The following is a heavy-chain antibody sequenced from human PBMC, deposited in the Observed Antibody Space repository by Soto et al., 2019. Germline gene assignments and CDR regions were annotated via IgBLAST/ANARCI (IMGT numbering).Heavy chain of an antibody. CDR3: AXXXXYDPDY. D-gene: IGHD3-22*01. CDR1: GGSISSGGYY. V-gene: IGHV4-31*03. Sequence: QVQLQESGPGLVKPSQTLSLTCTVSGGSISSGGYYWSWIRQHPGKGLEWIGYIYYSGSTYYNPSLKSRVTISVDTSKNQFSLKLSSVTAADXXVXYXAXXXXYDPDYWGQGTLVTVSS. J-gene: IGHJ4*02. CDR2: IYYSGST.